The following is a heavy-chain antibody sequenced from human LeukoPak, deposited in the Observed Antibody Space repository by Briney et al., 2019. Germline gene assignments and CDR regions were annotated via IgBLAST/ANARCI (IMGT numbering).Heavy chain of an antibody. J-gene: IGHJ4*02. V-gene: IGHV3-9*01. Sequence: SLRLSCAASGFRFDDYAMHWVRQAPGKGLEWVAGINWNSNFANFADSVRGRFTISRDNAKNSLYLQMNSLRAEDTALYYCAKVHGAAVGTVDYWGQGTLVTVSS. CDR3: AKVHGAAVGTVDY. CDR1: GFRFDDYA. CDR2: INWNSNFA. D-gene: IGHD6-13*01.